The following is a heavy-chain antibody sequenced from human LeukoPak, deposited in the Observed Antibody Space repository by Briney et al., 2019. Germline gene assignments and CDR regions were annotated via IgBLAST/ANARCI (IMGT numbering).Heavy chain of an antibody. CDR2: ISAYNGNT. Sequence: GASVKVSCKASGYTFTSYGISWVRQAPGQGLEWMGWISAYNGNTNYAQKLQGRVSMTTDTSTSTAYMELRSLRSDDTAVYYCARNYYGSGSVPVLSYYYYMDVWGKGTTVTVSS. CDR3: ARNYYGSGSVPVLSYYYYMDV. D-gene: IGHD3-10*01. V-gene: IGHV1-18*01. J-gene: IGHJ6*03. CDR1: GYTFTSYG.